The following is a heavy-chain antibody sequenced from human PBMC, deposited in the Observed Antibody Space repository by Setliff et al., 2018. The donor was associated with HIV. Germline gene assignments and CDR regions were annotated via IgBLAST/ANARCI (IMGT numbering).Heavy chain of an antibody. D-gene: IGHD2-15*01. V-gene: IGHV4-59*11. J-gene: IGHJ3*02. CDR2: IHYSGST. CDR1: GGSIRSH. CDR3: ARVDRVESAFDI. Sequence: SETLSLTCSVSGGSIRSHWSWIRQPPGKGLDWVGYIHYSGSTKYNSSLKRRVTMSIDTSTNQFSLKLSSATAADTAIYYCARVDRVESAFDIWGQGAMVTVSS.